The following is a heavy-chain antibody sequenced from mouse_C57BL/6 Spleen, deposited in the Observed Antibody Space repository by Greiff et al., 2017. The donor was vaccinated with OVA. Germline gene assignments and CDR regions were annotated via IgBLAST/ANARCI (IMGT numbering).Heavy chain of an antibody. CDR2: INPNNGGT. CDR3: ASAYGSSYDWYFDV. V-gene: IGHV1-26*01. CDR1: GYTFTDYY. D-gene: IGHD1-1*01. J-gene: IGHJ1*03. Sequence: EVQLQQSGPELVKPGASVKISCKASGYTFTDYYMNWVKQSHGKSLEWIGDINPNNGGTSYNQKFKGKATLTVDKSSSTAYMELRSLTSEDSAVYYCASAYGSSYDWYFDVWGTGTTVTVSS.